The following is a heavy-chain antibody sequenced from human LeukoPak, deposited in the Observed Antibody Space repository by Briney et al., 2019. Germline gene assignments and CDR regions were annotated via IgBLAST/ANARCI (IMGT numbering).Heavy chain of an antibody. D-gene: IGHD2-2*01. V-gene: IGHV1-2*06. CDR2: INPNSGDT. J-gene: IGHJ4*02. CDR3: ARDYCSSTSCLFDY. CDR1: GYTFTGYH. Sequence: GASVKVSCKASGYTFTGYHMHWVRQAPGQELEWKGRINPNSGDTNYAQKFQGRVTMTRDTSISTAYMELSRLRSDDTAVYYCARDYCSSTSCLFDYWGQGTLVTVSS.